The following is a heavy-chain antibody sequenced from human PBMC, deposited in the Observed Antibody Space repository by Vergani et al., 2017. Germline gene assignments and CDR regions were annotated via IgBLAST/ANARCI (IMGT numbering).Heavy chain of an antibody. CDR2: INPNSGGT. V-gene: IGHV1-2*02. Sequence: QVQLVQSGAEVKKPGASVKVSCKASGYTFTGYYMHWVRQAPGQGLEWMGWINPNSGGTNYAQKFQGRVTMTRDTSISTAYMELSRLRSDDTAVYYCAREFRGDYGSGAFDIWGQGTMVTVSS. D-gene: IGHD3-10*01. J-gene: IGHJ3*02. CDR3: AREFRGDYGSGAFDI. CDR1: GYTFTGYY.